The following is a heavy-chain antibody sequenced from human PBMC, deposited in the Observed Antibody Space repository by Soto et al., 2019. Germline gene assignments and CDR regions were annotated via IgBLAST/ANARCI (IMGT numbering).Heavy chain of an antibody. D-gene: IGHD3-3*01. J-gene: IGHJ3*02. CDR3: ARGRFLEWFFSANDAFDI. Sequence: GGSLRLSCAASGFTFSSYSMNWVRQAPGKGLEWVSSISSSSSYIYYADSVKGRFTISRDNAKNSLYLQMNSLRAEDTAVYYCARGRFLEWFFSANDAFDIWGQGTMVTVSS. CDR2: ISSSSSYI. CDR1: GFTFSSYS. V-gene: IGHV3-21*01.